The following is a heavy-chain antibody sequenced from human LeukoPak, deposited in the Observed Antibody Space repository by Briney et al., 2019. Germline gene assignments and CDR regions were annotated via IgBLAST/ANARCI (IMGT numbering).Heavy chain of an antibody. CDR3: ARDSPHYGAKPGTSFDY. V-gene: IGHV3-48*04. D-gene: IGHD4-23*01. CDR2: ISSTSSTI. CDR1: GFTFSSYS. J-gene: IGHJ4*02. Sequence: GGSLSLSCAASGFTFSSYSMNWVRQAPGKGLEWVSYISSTSSTIYYADSVKGRFTVSRDNAKNSLYVQMNSLRAEDTAVYYCARDSPHYGAKPGTSFDYWGQGTLVTVSS.